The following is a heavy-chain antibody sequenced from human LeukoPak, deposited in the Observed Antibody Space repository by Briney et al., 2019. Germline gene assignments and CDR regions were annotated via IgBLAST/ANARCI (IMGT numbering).Heavy chain of an antibody. D-gene: IGHD3-22*01. CDR1: GLTFSRYW. CDR3: ARTAYYDSSGYYVPYFDY. V-gene: IGHV3-74*01. Sequence: PGGSLRLSYAASGLTFSRYWMHWVRQAPAKGLVWVSRINSDGSSPSYADSVKGRFTISRYNAKNTLYLQFNSLRAEDTAVYYCARTAYYDSSGYYVPYFDYWSQGTPVTVSS. J-gene: IGHJ4*02. CDR2: INSDGSSP.